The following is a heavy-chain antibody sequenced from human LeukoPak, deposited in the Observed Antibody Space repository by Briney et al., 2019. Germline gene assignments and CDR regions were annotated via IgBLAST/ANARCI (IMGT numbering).Heavy chain of an antibody. CDR1: GYTFTSYA. V-gene: IGHV1-3*01. J-gene: IGHJ6*02. CDR2: INAGNGNT. CDR3: ARDPTGYCSSTSCYADYYYGMDV. Sequence: GASVKVSCKASGYTFTSYAMHWVRQAPGQRLEWMGWINAGNGNTKYSQKFQGRVTITRDTSASTAYMELSNLRSEDTAVYYCARDPTGYCSSTSCYADYYYGMDVWGQGTTVTVSS. D-gene: IGHD2-2*03.